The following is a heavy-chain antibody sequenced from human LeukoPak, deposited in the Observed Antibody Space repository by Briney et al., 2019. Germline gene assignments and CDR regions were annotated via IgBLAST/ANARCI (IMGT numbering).Heavy chain of an antibody. J-gene: IGHJ4*02. D-gene: IGHD1-1*01. CDR2: IRSKTEGETK. V-gene: IGHV3-15*01. Sequence: GGSLRLSCAVSRITFRNAWMSWVRQAPGTGLEWVARIRSKTEGETKEYAASVKGRFTISRDDSRSRLYLQMNSLKTEDTAVYYCATGVVTGTSRWGQGTLVTVSS. CDR1: RITFRNAW. CDR3: ATGVVTGTSR.